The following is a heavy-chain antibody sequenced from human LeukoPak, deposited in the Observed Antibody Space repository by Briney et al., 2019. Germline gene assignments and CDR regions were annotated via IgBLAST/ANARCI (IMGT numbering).Heavy chain of an antibody. CDR2: IKQDGSEK. V-gene: IGHV3-7*01. CDR1: GFTFSSHW. J-gene: IGHJ4*02. CDR3: AREDGGDCYD. D-gene: IGHD2-21*02. Sequence: GGSLRLSCAASGFTFSSHWMSWVRQAPGKGLEWVANIKQDGSEKYYVDSVKGRFTISRDNAKNSLYLQMNSLRAEDTAVYYCAREDGGDCYDWGQGTLVTVSS.